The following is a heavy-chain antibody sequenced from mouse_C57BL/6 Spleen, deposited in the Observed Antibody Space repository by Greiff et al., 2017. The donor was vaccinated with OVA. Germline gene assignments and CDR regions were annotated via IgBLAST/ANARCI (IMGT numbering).Heavy chain of an antibody. J-gene: IGHJ2*01. V-gene: IGHV3-6*01. Sequence: DVQLQESGPGLVKPSQSLSLTCSVTGYSITSGYYWNWIRQFPGNKLEWMGYISYDGSNNYNPSLKNRISITRDTSKNQFFLKLNSVTTEDTATYYCARDRVNLLFDYWGQGTTLTVSS. D-gene: IGHD2-1*01. CDR2: ISYDGSN. CDR3: ARDRVNLLFDY. CDR1: GYSITSGYY.